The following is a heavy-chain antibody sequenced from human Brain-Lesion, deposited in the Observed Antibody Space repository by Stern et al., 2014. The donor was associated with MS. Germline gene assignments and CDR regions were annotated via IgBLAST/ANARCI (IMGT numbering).Heavy chain of an antibody. V-gene: IGHV4-30-2*01. CDR3: ARGRSRVHPPLDP. Sequence: MQLVESGSGLVKPSQTLSLTCSVSGYSITSDAVSWTWIRQAPGTGLEWXGYMYYGGSPPSNQSLRYRCTRSVDTSHTQHSLRLKSVAAADSAVYYCARGRSRVHPPLDPWGQGTLVTVSS. J-gene: IGHJ5*02. CDR2: MYYGGSP. D-gene: IGHD2-2*01. CDR1: GYSITSDAVS.